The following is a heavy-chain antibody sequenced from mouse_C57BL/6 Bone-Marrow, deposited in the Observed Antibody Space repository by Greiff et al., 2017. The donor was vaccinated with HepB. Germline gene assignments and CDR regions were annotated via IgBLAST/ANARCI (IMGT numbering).Heavy chain of an antibody. Sequence: EVKVEESGGGLVQPGESLKLSCESNEYEFPSHDMSWVRKTPEKRLELVAAINSDGGSTYYPDTMERRFIISRDNTKKTLYLQMSSLRSEDTALYYCARQSSYGYFDVWGTGTTVTVSS. V-gene: IGHV5-2*03. CDR1: EYEFPSHD. CDR3: ARQSSYGYFDV. J-gene: IGHJ1*03. D-gene: IGHD1-1*01. CDR2: INSDGGST.